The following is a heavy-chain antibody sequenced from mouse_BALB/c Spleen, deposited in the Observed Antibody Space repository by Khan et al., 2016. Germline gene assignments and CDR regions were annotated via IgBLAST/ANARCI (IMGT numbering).Heavy chain of an antibody. CDR1: GYSITSGYY. CDR2: ISYDGSN. V-gene: IGHV3-6*02. D-gene: IGHD2-12*01. CDR3: ARLRRVYAMDY. Sequence: EVQLQESGPGLVKPSQSLSLTCSVTGYSITSGYYWNWIRQFPGNNLEWMGYISYDGSNNYNPSLKNRISIARDPSKNQFFLKLNSVTTEDTATCSCARLRRVYAMDYWGQGTSVTVSS. J-gene: IGHJ4*01.